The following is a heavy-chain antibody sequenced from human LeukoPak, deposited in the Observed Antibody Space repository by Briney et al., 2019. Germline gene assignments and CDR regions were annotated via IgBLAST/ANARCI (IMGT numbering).Heavy chain of an antibody. CDR3: ARARASGRSGFDY. CDR1: GLTVSSYS. J-gene: IGHJ4*02. D-gene: IGHD2-15*01. Sequence: GGSLRHSCAASGLTVSSYSMNWVRQAPGKGLEWVSYISSSSSTIYYADSVKGRFTISRDNAKNSLYLQMNSLRDEDTAVYYCARARASGRSGFDYWGQGTLVTVSS. V-gene: IGHV3-48*02. CDR2: ISSSSSTI.